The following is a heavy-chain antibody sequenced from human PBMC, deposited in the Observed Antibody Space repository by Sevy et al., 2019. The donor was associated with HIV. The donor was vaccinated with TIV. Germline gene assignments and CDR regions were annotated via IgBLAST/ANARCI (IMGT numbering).Heavy chain of an antibody. Sequence: SQTLSLTCAISGYSVSSNSAAWNWIRQSPSRGLEWLGRTYYRSKWYNDYAVSVKSRITINPVTSKNQFSLQLSSVAPEDTAVYYCARDESYISSSGSDPMVAFDIWGQGTIVTVSS. CDR2: TYYRSKWYN. J-gene: IGHJ3*02. CDR1: GYSVSSNSAA. V-gene: IGHV6-1*01. CDR3: ARDESYISSSGSDPMVAFDI. D-gene: IGHD6-6*01.